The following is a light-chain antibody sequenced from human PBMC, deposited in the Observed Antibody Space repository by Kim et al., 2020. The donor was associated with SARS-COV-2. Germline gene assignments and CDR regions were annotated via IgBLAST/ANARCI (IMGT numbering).Light chain of an antibody. CDR3: QTWDTGIQV. V-gene: IGLV4-69*02. CDR1: SGHSSYT. J-gene: IGLJ3*02. CDR2: LTSDGSH. Sequence: ASVQLTCTLNSGHSSYTIAWHQQQPEKGPRYLMKLTSDGSHTKGDGITDRFSGSSSGAERYLTISSLQSEDEADYYCQTWDTGIQVFGGGTKLTVL.